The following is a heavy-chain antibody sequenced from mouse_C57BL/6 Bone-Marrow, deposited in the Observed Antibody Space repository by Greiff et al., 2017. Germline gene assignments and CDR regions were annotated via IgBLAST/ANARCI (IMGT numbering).Heavy chain of an antibody. CDR1: GYTFTSYW. V-gene: IGHV1-64*01. D-gene: IGHD2-12*01. Sequence: QVQLQQPGAELVKPGASVKLSCKASGYTFTSYWMHWVKQRPGQGLEWIGMIHPNSGSTNYNEKFKSKATLTVDKSSSTAYMQLSSLTSEDSAVYYCARSDYCYYVGFAYWGQGTLVTVSA. CDR2: IHPNSGST. CDR3: ARSDYCYYVGFAY. J-gene: IGHJ3*01.